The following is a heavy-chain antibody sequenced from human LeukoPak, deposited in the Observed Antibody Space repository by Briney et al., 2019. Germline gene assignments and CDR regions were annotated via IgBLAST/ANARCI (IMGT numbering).Heavy chain of an antibody. CDR3: ATQITTTNQMNY. D-gene: IGHD1-14*01. CDR1: GFTFTSYA. Sequence: GGSQRLSCAASGFTFTSYAMSWVRQAPGKGLEWVSAIGGSGASTYYADSVKGRFTISRDNSKNTPYLQMNSLRAEDTAVYYCATQITTTNQMNYWGQGTLVTVSS. J-gene: IGHJ4*02. V-gene: IGHV3-23*01. CDR2: IGGSGAST.